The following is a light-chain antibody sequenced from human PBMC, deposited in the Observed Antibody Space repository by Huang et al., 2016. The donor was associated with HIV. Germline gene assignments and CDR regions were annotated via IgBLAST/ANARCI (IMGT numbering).Light chain of an antibody. V-gene: IGKV1-5*03. CDR2: KAS. Sequence: DIQMTQSPSTLSASAGDRVTITCRASRSISSWLAWYQQKPGKAPKLLIYKASSLESGVPSRFSGSGSGTEFTLTISSLQPDDFATYYCQQYTTYFPTFGQGTKLEIK. J-gene: IGKJ2*01. CDR1: RSISSW. CDR3: QQYTTYFPT.